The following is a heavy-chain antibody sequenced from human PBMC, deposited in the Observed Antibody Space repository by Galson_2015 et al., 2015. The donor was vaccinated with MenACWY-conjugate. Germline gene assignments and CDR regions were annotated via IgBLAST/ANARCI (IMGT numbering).Heavy chain of an antibody. CDR1: GFTFTTAW. V-gene: IGHV3-23*01. CDR3: AKVFPPHSGKYEAFDI. Sequence: SLRLSCAASGFTFTTAWMNWVRQAPGKGLEWVSTISGSGGNINYADSVKGRFTISRDNSKNTLYLQMNSLRAEDTAVYYCAKVFPPHSGKYEAFDIWGQGTMVTVSS. D-gene: IGHD1-26*01. J-gene: IGHJ3*02. CDR2: ISGSGGNI.